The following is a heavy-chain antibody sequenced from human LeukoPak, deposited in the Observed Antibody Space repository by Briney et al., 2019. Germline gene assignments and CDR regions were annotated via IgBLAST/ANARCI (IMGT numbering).Heavy chain of an antibody. Sequence: GGSLRLSCAASGFTSSSYEMNWVRQGPGKGLEWVSYISSSGSTIYYADSVKGRLTISRDNAKNSLYLQMNSLRAEDTAVYYCARDSSGWYVGPKDEFDYWGQGTLVTVSS. CDR3: ARDSSGWYVGPKDEFDY. CDR2: ISSSGSTI. V-gene: IGHV3-48*03. D-gene: IGHD6-19*01. CDR1: GFTSSSYE. J-gene: IGHJ4*02.